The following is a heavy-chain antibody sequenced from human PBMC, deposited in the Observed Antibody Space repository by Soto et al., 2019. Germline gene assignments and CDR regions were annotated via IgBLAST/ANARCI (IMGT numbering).Heavy chain of an antibody. CDR1: GFTFTNYW. D-gene: IGHD6-6*01. CDR2: INSDGSST. V-gene: IGHV3-74*01. CDR3: ARDPGIAARPGPFDY. J-gene: IGHJ4*02. Sequence: PGGSLRLSCAASGFTFTNYWMQWVRQAPGKGLVWVSRINSDGSSTSHADSVKGRFTISRDNAKNTLYLQMNSLRAEDTAVYYCARDPGIAARPGPFDYWGQGTLVTVSS.